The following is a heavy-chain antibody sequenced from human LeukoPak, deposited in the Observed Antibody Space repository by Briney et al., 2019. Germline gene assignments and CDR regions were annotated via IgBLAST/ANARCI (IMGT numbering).Heavy chain of an antibody. J-gene: IGHJ4*02. CDR1: GYTFTSYY. Sequence: ASVKVSCKASGYTFTSYYMHWVRQPPGQGLEWMGIINPSGGSTSYAQKFQGRVTMTRDTSTSTVYMELSSLRSEDTAVYYCARGGDTFGGVIVTPFDYWGQGTLVTVSS. CDR2: INPSGGST. CDR3: ARGGDTFGGVIVTPFDY. V-gene: IGHV1-46*01. D-gene: IGHD3-16*02.